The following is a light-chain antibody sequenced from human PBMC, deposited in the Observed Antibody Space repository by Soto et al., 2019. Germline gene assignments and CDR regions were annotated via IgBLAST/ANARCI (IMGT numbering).Light chain of an antibody. V-gene: IGLV2-14*01. Sequence: QSALTQPASVSGSPGQSITISCTGTSSDVGGYNYVSWYQQYPGKAPKLMIYDVGNRPSGVSNRFSGSKSGNTASLTISGLQAEDEADYYCSSYTSSSPYVFGTGTKLTVL. CDR2: DVG. J-gene: IGLJ1*01. CDR3: SSYTSSSPYV. CDR1: SSDVGGYNY.